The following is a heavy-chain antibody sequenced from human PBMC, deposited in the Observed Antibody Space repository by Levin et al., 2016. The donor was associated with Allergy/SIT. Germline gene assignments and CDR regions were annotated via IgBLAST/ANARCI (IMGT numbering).Heavy chain of an antibody. CDR3: ASLPAAIGETFYYYGMDV. D-gene: IGHD2-2*02. V-gene: IGHV4-39*01. Sequence: RQAPGKGLEWIGTIFYTGRTDYNPSLKSRVTISVDTSKNQVSLNLSSVTAADTAVYYCASLPAAIGETFYYYGMDVWGQGTTVTVSS. J-gene: IGHJ6*02. CDR2: IFYTGRT.